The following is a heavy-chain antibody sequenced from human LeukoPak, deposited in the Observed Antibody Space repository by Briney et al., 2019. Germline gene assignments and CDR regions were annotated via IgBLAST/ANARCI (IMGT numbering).Heavy chain of an antibody. V-gene: IGHV1-2*02. CDR2: INPTSGGT. Sequence: ASVKVSCKTSGYTFTGYYIQWVRQAPGQGLEWMGYINPTSGGTNYAQEFQGRVTMTRDTSISTAYMELSRLTSDDTAVYYCARGEMITFGGVIVISTFDIWGQGTMVTAS. J-gene: IGHJ3*02. D-gene: IGHD3-16*02. CDR1: GYTFTGYY. CDR3: ARGEMITFGGVIVISTFDI.